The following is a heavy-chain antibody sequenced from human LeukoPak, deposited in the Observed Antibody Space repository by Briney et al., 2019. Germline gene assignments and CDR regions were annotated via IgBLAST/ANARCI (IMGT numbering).Heavy chain of an antibody. CDR1: GFTFSDYW. CDR2: IKEDGSDK. Sequence: PGGSLRLSCAASGFTFSDYWMSWVRQPPGKGLEWVANIKEDGSDKHKYYVDPVKGRFTISRDNAKNSLYLQMNILRAEDTAVYYCARALGGSSGYYLDYWGQGTLVTVSS. V-gene: IGHV3-7*01. D-gene: IGHD3-22*01. CDR3: ARALGGSSGYYLDY. J-gene: IGHJ4*02.